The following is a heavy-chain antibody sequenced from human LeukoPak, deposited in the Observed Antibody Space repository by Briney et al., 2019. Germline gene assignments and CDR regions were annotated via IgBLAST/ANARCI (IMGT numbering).Heavy chain of an antibody. CDR3: ARVSDWASLGLNIDY. D-gene: IGHD2-21*02. CDR2: TRNKANSYTT. CDR1: GFTFSDHY. Sequence: PGGSLRLSCAASGFTFSDHYMDWVRQAPGKGLEWVGRTRNKANSYTTEYAASVKGRFTISRDVSKNSLYLQMNSLKTEDTAVYYCARVSDWASLGLNIDYWGQGTLVTVSS. V-gene: IGHV3-72*01. J-gene: IGHJ4*02.